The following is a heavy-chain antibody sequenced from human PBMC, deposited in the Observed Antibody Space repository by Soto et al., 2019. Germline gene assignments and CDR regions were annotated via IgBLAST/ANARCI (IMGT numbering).Heavy chain of an antibody. CDR3: AKGRGGSGSLTPRVDF. V-gene: IGHV3-23*01. J-gene: IGHJ4*02. Sequence: EVQLLESGGGLVQPGGSLRLSCAASGFTFNNYAMTWLRQAPGKGLEWVSAISGGGDTTSYADSVKGRFTVSRDGSKNTLYLQISSLRAEDTALYYCAKGRGGSGSLTPRVDFWGQGTLVTVSS. CDR1: GFTFNNYA. CDR2: ISGGGDTT. D-gene: IGHD3-10*01.